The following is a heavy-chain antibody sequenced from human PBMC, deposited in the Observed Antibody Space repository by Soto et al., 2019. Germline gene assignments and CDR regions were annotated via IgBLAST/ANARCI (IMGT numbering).Heavy chain of an antibody. CDR2: IIPIFGTA. J-gene: IGHJ5*02. CDR1: GGTFSSYA. CDR3: ARDREGYCSGGSCYSVFDWFDP. Sequence: QVQLVQSGAEVKKPGSSVKVSCKASGGTFSSYAISWVRQAPGQGLEWMGGIIPIFGTANYAQKFQGRVTITADESTSTAYMELSSLRSEDPAVYYCARDREGYCSGGSCYSVFDWFDPWGQGTLVTVSS. V-gene: IGHV1-69*01. D-gene: IGHD2-15*01.